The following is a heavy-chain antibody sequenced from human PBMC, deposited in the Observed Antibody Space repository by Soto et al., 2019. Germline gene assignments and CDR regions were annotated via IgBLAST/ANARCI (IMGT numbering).Heavy chain of an antibody. CDR3: AWVWTSSSSWYLDY. V-gene: IGHV1-18*01. D-gene: IGHD6-13*01. CDR2: ISAYNGNT. J-gene: IGHJ4*02. Sequence: QVQLVQSGAEVKKPGASVKVSCKASGYTFTSYGISWVRQAPGQGLEWMGWISAYNGNTNYAQKLQGRVTMTTDTSTSTAYMELRSLRSVDTAVYFCAWVWTSSSSWYLDYWGQGTLVTVSS. CDR1: GYTFTSYG.